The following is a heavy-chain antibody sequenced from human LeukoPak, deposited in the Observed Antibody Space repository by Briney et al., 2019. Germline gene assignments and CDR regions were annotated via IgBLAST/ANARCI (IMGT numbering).Heavy chain of an antibody. Sequence: SQTLSLTCAVSGGSISSGGYSWSWIRQPPGKGLEWIGYIYHSGSTNYNPSLKSRVTISVDTSKNQFSLKLSSVTAADTAVYYCASVRYYDFWSGYYGIDRNAEYFQHWGQGTLVTVSS. CDR3: ASVRYYDFWSGYYGIDRNAEYFQH. CDR2: IYHSGST. J-gene: IGHJ1*01. CDR1: GGSISSGGYS. V-gene: IGHV4-30-2*02. D-gene: IGHD3-3*01.